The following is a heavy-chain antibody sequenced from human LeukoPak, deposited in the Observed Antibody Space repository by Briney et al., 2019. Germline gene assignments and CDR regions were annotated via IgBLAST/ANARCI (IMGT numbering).Heavy chain of an antibody. CDR1: GGSLTRYH. V-gene: IGHV4-59*08. J-gene: IGHJ3*02. Sequence: SETLSLTCTVSGGSLTRYHWGWIRQPPGKGLEWIGYIYYSGSTNYNPSLKSRVTISVDTSKNQFSLKLSSVTAADTAVYYCARHKYGGDAFDIWGQGTMVTVSS. CDR3: ARHKYGGDAFDI. CDR2: IYYSGST. D-gene: IGHD2-2*01.